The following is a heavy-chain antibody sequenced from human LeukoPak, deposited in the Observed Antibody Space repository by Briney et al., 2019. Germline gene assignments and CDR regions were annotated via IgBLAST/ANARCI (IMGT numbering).Heavy chain of an antibody. CDR1: GFTFSSYA. J-gene: IGHJ4*02. CDR2: ISYDGSNK. Sequence: GGSLRLSCAASGFTFSSYAMHWVRQAPGKGLEWVAVISYDGSNKYYADSVKGRFSIPRDNSKNTLYLQMDSLRGEDTAVYYCAKDFRIGYSAHFDYWGQGALVTVSS. D-gene: IGHD2-21*01. V-gene: IGHV3-30-3*01. CDR3: AKDFRIGYSAHFDY.